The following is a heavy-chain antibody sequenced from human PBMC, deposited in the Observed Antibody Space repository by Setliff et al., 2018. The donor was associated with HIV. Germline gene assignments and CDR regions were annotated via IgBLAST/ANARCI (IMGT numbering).Heavy chain of an antibody. V-gene: IGHV3-7*03. J-gene: IGHJ5*01. CDR3: AKGKNWFDF. Sequence: PGGSLRLSCAASGYTFNDYAMSWVRQAPGKGLEWVANINQDGSEQNFVDSVTGRFTISRDNAKNSLYLRMNSLRAEDTAIYYCAKGKNWFDFWGQGTLVTVSS. CDR2: INQDGSEQ. CDR1: GYTFNDYA.